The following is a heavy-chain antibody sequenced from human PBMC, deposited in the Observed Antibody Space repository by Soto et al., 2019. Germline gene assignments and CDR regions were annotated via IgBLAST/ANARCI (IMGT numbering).Heavy chain of an antibody. Sequence: QLQLQESGPGLVKPSETLSLTCTVSGGSISSSSYYWGWIRQPPGKGLEWIGSIYYSGSTYYNPSLKSRVTISVDTSKNQCSLKLSSVTAADTAVYYCARIGYSSGWSPPEADYWGQGTLVTVSS. CDR3: ARIGYSSGWSPPEADY. J-gene: IGHJ4*02. D-gene: IGHD6-19*01. V-gene: IGHV4-39*01. CDR2: IYYSGST. CDR1: GGSISSSSYY.